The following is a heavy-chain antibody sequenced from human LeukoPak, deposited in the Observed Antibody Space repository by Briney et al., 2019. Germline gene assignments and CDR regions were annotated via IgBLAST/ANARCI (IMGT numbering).Heavy chain of an antibody. V-gene: IGHV3-23*01. CDR2: ISGSGGST. D-gene: IGHD6-19*01. J-gene: IGHJ4*02. Sequence: PGGSLRLSCAASGFTFSSYGMSWVRQAPGKGLEWVSAISGSGGSTYYADSVKGRFTISRDNSKNTLYLQMNSLRAEDTAVYYCATLSTSIAVAGTSSALDYWGQGTLVTVSS. CDR3: ATLSTSIAVAGTSSALDY. CDR1: GFTFSSYG.